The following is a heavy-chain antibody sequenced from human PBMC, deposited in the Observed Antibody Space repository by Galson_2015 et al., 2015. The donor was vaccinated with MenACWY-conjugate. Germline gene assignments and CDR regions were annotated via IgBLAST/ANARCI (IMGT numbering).Heavy chain of an antibody. CDR3: ARDDNDDPERRGNNYDYYYGMDV. J-gene: IGHJ6*02. Sequence: SVKVSCKASGYSFTSYAMHWVRQAPGQRLEWMGWINAGNGNTRYSQKFQGRVTITRDTSASTVYMELRSVTAADTGVYYCARDDNDDPERRGNNYDYYYGMDVWGQGTTVIVSS. D-gene: IGHD1-1*01. CDR1: GYSFTSYA. CDR2: INAGNGNT. V-gene: IGHV1-3*01.